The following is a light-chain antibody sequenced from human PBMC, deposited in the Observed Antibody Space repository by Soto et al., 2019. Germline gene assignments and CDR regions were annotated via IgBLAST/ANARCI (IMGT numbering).Light chain of an antibody. CDR1: SSDVGSYNL. Sequence: QSVLTQPASVSGSPGQSITISCTGTSSDVGSYNLVSWYQQHPGKAPKLMIYEGSKRPSGVSNRFSDSKSGNTASLTISGLQAEDEADYYCSSYTSSSTLYVFGTGTKV. V-gene: IGLV2-14*02. J-gene: IGLJ1*01. CDR2: EGS. CDR3: SSYTSSSTLYV.